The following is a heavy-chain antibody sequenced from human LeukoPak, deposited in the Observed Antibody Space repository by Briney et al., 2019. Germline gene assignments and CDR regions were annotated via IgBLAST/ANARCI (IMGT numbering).Heavy chain of an antibody. J-gene: IGHJ4*02. V-gene: IGHV3-48*04. Sequence: GGSLRLSCAASGFTFSSYWMHWVRQAPGKGLEWIAYISTRAAITYYVDSVKGRFTISADNAKNSLYLQMNSLRPDDTALYYCARGGDYAGVAALLDLWGQGTPVTVSS. CDR3: ARGGDYAGVAALLDL. D-gene: IGHD4-23*01. CDR1: GFTFSSYW. CDR2: ISTRAAIT.